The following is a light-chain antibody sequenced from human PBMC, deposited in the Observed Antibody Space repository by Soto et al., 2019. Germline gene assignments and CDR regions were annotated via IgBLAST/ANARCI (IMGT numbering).Light chain of an antibody. CDR1: SSDVGGYNY. CDR2: DVS. Sequence: QSALTQPASVSGSPGQSITISCTGTSSDVGGYNYVSWYQQHPGKAPKLMIYDVSNRPSGVSSRFSGSKSGNTASLTISGLQAEDGADYYCSSYTSSSIRYVFGTGTKVPVL. CDR3: SSYTSSSIRYV. J-gene: IGLJ1*01. V-gene: IGLV2-14*01.